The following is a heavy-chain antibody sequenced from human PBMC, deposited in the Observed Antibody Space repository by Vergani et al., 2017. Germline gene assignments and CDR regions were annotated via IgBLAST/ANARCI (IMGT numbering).Heavy chain of an antibody. CDR1: GGSINTGAYY. CDR2: VYTSGMT. V-gene: IGHV4-61*02. Sequence: QVQLQESGPRLVRPSQTLSLTCTVSGGSINTGAYYWSWIRQPAGKGLEWIGRVYTSGMTNYNPSLKSRVTILVDRSKSQLSLKLTSVTAADTAVYFCARGKYNSGDYYYYYGLDVWGQGTTATVSS. D-gene: IGHD3-22*01. CDR3: ARGKYNSGDYYYYYGLDV. J-gene: IGHJ6*02.